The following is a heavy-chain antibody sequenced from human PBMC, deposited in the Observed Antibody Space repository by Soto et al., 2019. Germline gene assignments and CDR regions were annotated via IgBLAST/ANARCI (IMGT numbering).Heavy chain of an antibody. D-gene: IGHD3-16*01. CDR3: ARDVPLNYYDGTFSYYALDV. J-gene: IGHJ6*02. CDR1: GGAFSGHA. CDR2: IIPFFKGT. Sequence: SVKVSCKASGGAFSGHAISWLRQAPGQGLEWMGGIIPFFKGTNYAQKFQGRVTITADDSTSTAYMDLYSLRSEDTAVYYRARDVPLNYYDGTFSYYALDVWGQGTTVTVSS. V-gene: IGHV1-69*13.